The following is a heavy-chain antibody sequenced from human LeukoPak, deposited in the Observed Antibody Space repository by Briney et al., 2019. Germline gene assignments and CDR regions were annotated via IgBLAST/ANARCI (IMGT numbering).Heavy chain of an antibody. J-gene: IGHJ6*02. CDR2: FDPEDGET. CDR3: ATEEVIPRGQSSRRGNYYYYGMDV. Sequence: ASVKVSCKVSGYTLTELSMHWVRQAPGKGLEWMGGFDPEDGETIYAQKFQGRVTMTEDTSTDTAYMELSSLRSEDTAVYYCATEEVIPRGQSSRRGNYYYYGMDVWGQGTTVTVSS. V-gene: IGHV1-24*01. CDR1: GYTLTELS. D-gene: IGHD6-13*01.